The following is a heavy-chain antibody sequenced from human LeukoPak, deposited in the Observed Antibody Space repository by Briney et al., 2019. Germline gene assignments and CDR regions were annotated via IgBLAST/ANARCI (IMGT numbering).Heavy chain of an antibody. D-gene: IGHD1-26*01. V-gene: IGHV3-48*03. Sequence: GGSLRLSCAASGFTFSSYEMNWVRQAPGKGLEWVSYISSSGSTIYYADSVKGRFTISRDNAKNSLYLQMNSLTAEDTAVYYCARDPDQIVGANFDYWGQGTLVTVSS. CDR3: ARDPDQIVGANFDY. J-gene: IGHJ4*02. CDR1: GFTFSSYE. CDR2: ISSSGSTI.